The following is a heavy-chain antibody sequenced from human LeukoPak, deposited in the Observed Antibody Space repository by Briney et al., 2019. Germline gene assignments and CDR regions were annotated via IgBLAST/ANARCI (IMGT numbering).Heavy chain of an antibody. V-gene: IGHV3-23*01. CDR3: AKEVVSLWFGESLDAFDI. CDR1: GFTFSSYA. CDR2: INDNGAGT. J-gene: IGHJ3*02. D-gene: IGHD3-10*01. Sequence: GGSLRLSCAASGFTFSSYAMSWVRQAPGKGLKWVSTINDNGAGTYYADSVKGRSTISRDNSKNTLSLQMNSLRAEDTAVYYCAKEVVSLWFGESLDAFDIWGQGTMVTVSS.